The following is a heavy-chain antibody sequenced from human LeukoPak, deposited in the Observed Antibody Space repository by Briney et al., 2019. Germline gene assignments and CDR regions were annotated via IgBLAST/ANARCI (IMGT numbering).Heavy chain of an antibody. J-gene: IGHJ3*01. D-gene: IGHD5-24*01. CDR2: ISFSGANT. Sequence: GGSLRLSCAGSGFTFRDSAMTWVRQAPGKGLEWVSLISFSGANTYYEDSVKGRFTISRDNSKDTLYLQMNSLRAEDTAIYYCARDIQSSTWGLGTMVTVSS. V-gene: IGHV3-23*01. CDR3: ARDIQSST. CDR1: GFTFRDSA.